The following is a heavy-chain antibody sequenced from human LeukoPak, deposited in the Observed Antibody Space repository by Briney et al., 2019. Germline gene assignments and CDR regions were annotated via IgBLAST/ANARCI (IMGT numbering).Heavy chain of an antibody. J-gene: IGHJ4*02. CDR3: ATDGGPFDN. D-gene: IGHD3-10*01. CDR1: GVPISGYW. CDR2: IKQDASEI. V-gene: IGHV3-7*01. Sequence: GSLRLSCAASGVPISGYWMSWVRQAPGKGLEWVANIKQDASEIYYVGSVKGRLTISRDNAKNSVFLQMNSLRAEDTAVYYCATDGGPFDNWGQGILVTVSS.